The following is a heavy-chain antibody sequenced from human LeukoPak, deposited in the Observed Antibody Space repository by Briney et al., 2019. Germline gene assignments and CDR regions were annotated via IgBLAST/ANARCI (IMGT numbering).Heavy chain of an antibody. CDR1: GGTFSSYA. CDR2: IIPIFVTA. D-gene: IGHD3-10*01. Sequence: GSSVKVSCKASGGTFSSYAISWVRQAPGQGLEWMGGIIPIFVTANYAQKFQGRVTITADESTSTAYMELSSLRSEDTAVYYCARDGRVGGSGSYFDYWGQGTLVTVSS. J-gene: IGHJ4*02. CDR3: ARDGRVGGSGSYFDY. V-gene: IGHV1-69*01.